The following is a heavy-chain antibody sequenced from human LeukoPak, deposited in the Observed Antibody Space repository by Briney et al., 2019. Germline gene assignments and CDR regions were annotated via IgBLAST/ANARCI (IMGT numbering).Heavy chain of an antibody. CDR3: ARGGPYGDPYTF. Sequence: SETLSLTCSVSGASITDSGYYWSWNRQPPGKGLELIGFVPFRGGTYYSPSLMSRVTISQDTSKNQFSLSLTSVTAADTAVYFCARGGPYGDPYTFWGQG. V-gene: IGHV4-30-4*01. J-gene: IGHJ4*02. CDR2: VPFRGGT. CDR1: GASITDSGYY. D-gene: IGHD4-17*01.